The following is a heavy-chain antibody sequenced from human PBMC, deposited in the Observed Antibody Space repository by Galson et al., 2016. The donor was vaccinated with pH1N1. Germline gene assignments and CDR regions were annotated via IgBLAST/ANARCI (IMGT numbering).Heavy chain of an antibody. CDR1: GFTFKTYT. CDR2: MSFDGTYR. D-gene: IGHD1-26*01. CDR3: SRVANYSGTYLTFDY. V-gene: IGHV3-30-3*01. J-gene: IGHJ4*02. Sequence: SLRLSCAASGFTFKTYTMHWVRQAPGRGLDWVAVMSFDGTYRYYGDSVKGRFTISRDNSRNTLYLQLSGLRVEDTALYYCSRVANYSGTYLTFDYWGQGTLVTVSS.